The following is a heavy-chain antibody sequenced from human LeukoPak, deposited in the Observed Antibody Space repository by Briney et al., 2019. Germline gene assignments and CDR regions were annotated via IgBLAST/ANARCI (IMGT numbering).Heavy chain of an antibody. CDR1: GGTFSSYA. CDR2: IIPIFGTA. D-gene: IGHD3-10*01. V-gene: IGHV1-69*13. Sequence: SVKVSCKASGGTFSSYAISWVRQAPGQGLEWMGGIIPIFGTANYAQKFQGRVTITADGSTSTAYMELSSLRSEDTAVYYCARAPLWFGELYEHSFDYWGQGTLVTVSS. J-gene: IGHJ4*02. CDR3: ARAPLWFGELYEHSFDY.